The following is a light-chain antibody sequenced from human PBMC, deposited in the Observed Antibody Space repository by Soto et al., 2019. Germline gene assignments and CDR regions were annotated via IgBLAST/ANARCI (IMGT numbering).Light chain of an antibody. V-gene: IGKV3-15*01. CDR3: QQYFEWPPMT. J-gene: IGKJ1*01. CDR1: QSVRSN. Sequence: EIVMTQSPATLSVSPGEGVTLSCRAGQSVRSNLAWYQQKPGQAPRLLIYGASTRATGIPARFRGSGSGTEFTLTISSLRSEDSAIYYCQQYFEWPPMTFGQGTKVEI. CDR2: GAS.